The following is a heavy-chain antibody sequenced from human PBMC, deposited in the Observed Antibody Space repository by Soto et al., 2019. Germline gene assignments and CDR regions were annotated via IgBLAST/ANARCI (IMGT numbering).Heavy chain of an antibody. D-gene: IGHD3-22*01. CDR1: GGSVSSGSYY. J-gene: IGHJ4*02. CDR2: IYYSGST. CDR3: ARLTTYYYDSSGSRFDY. Sequence: SETLSLTCTVSGGSVSSGSYYWSWIQQPPGKGLEWIGYIYYSGSTNYNPSLKSRVTISVDTSKNQFSLKLSSVTAADTAVYYCARLTTYYYDSSGSRFDYWGQGTLVTVSS. V-gene: IGHV4-61*01.